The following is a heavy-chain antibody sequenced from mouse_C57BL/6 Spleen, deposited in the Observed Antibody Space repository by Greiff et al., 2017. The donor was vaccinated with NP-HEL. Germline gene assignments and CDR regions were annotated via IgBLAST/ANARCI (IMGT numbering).Heavy chain of an antibody. CDR1: GYSFTGYY. J-gene: IGHJ1*03. D-gene: IGHD1-1*01. CDR3: ARSSYYYGSSYGYFDV. V-gene: IGHV1-42*01. Sequence: VQLKESGPELVKPGASVKISCKASGYSFTGYYMNWVKQSPEKSLEWIGEINPSTGGTTYNQKFKAKATLTVDKSSSTAYMQLKSLTSEDSAVYYCARSSYYYGSSYGYFDVWGTGTTVTVSS. CDR2: INPSTGGT.